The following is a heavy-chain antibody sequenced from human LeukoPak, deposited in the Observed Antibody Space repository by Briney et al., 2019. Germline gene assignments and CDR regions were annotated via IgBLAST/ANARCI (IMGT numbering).Heavy chain of an antibody. D-gene: IGHD3-3*01. CDR2: IYYSGST. V-gene: IGHV4-59*01. J-gene: IGHJ4*02. CDR3: ARVAIVRVTTYYDFWSGYGWYYFDY. CDR1: GGSISSYY. Sequence: PSETLSLTCTVSGGSISSYYWSWIRQPPGKGLEWIGHIYYSGSTNYNPSLKSRVTISVDTSKNQFSLKLSSVTAADTAVYYCARVAIVRVTTYYDFWSGYGWYYFDYWGQGTLVTVSS.